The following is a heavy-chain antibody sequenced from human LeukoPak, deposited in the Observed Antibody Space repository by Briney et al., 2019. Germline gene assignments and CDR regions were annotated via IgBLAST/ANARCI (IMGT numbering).Heavy chain of an antibody. Sequence: SETLSLTCAVYDGSFNGYYWRWIRQPPGKGLEWIGEINQSGSTRYNPSLKSPVTISLDTPKNQFSLKLTSVTAADTAVYYCARSVKCIRGGIQYYHYMDVWGKRTTVTVSS. J-gene: IGHJ6*03. CDR3: ARSVKCIRGGIQYYHYMDV. CDR1: DGSFNGYY. D-gene: IGHD2-2*01. CDR2: INQSGST. V-gene: IGHV4-34*01.